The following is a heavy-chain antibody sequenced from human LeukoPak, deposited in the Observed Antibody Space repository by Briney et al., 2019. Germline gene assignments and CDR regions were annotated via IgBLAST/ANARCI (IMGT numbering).Heavy chain of an antibody. CDR3: AKDPYSGYDSLRARYYYYGMDV. CDR2: ISYDGSNK. J-gene: IGHJ6*04. D-gene: IGHD5-12*01. CDR1: GFTFSSYG. V-gene: IGHV3-30*18. Sequence: PGGSLRLSCAASGFTFSSYGMHWVRQAPGKGLEWVAVISYDGSNKYYADSVKGRFTISRDNSKNTLYLQMNSLRAEDTAVYYCAKDPYSGYDSLRARYYYYGMDVWGKGTTVTVSS.